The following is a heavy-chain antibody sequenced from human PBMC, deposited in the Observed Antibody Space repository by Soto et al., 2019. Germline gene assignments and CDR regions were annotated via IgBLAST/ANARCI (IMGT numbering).Heavy chain of an antibody. Sequence: SETLSLTCTVSGGSISSGGYYWSWIRQHPGKGLEWIGYIYYSGRTYYNPSLHSRVSIAVDTTENQFSLKLTSVTAADTSVYYCARGLSCSSTSCYTRLDYWGQGTLVTVSS. V-gene: IGHV4-31*03. CDR1: GGSISSGGYY. D-gene: IGHD2-2*02. CDR2: IYYSGRT. CDR3: ARGLSCSSTSCYTRLDY. J-gene: IGHJ4*02.